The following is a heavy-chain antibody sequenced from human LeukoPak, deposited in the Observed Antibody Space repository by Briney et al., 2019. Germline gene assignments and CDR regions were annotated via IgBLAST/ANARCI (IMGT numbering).Heavy chain of an antibody. D-gene: IGHD4-17*01. CDR3: ARDHYGDYVDY. V-gene: IGHV3-53*01. J-gene: IGHJ4*02. CDR1: GFTVSSNY. CDR2: IYSGGST. Sequence: GGSLRLSCAASGFTVSSNYMSWVRQAPGKGLEWVSVIYSGGSTYYADSVKGRFTISRDNSKNTLYLQMSSLRAEDTAVYYCARDHYGDYVDYWGQGTLVTVSS.